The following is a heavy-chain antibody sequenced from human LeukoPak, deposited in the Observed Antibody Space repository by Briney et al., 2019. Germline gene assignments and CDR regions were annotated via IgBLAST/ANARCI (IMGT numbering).Heavy chain of an antibody. J-gene: IGHJ5*02. Sequence: PSETLSLTCTVSGGSISSYYWSWIRQPPGKGLEWIGEINHSGSTNYNPSLKSRVTISVDTSKNQFSLKLSSVTAADTAVYYCARGDKAAAGTNWFDPWGQGTLVTVSS. CDR2: INHSGST. D-gene: IGHD6-13*01. CDR3: ARGDKAAAGTNWFDP. CDR1: GGSISSYY. V-gene: IGHV4-34*01.